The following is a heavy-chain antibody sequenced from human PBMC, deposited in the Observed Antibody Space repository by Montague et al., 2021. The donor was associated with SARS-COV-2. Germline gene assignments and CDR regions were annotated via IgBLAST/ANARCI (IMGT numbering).Heavy chain of an antibody. D-gene: IGHD3-16*01. CDR1: GGSISRYF. Sequence: SETLSLTCTVSGGSISRYFWNWIRQTPGKGLEWMGYVHDIESSIYNPSLQSRITILLDTPKNQFSLRLNVVTAADTAVYYCAKVTLGGRDGRTRQYDGLDSWGQGILVTVSS. CDR2: VHDIESS. V-gene: IGHV4-59*01. CDR3: AKVTLGGRDGRTRQYDGLDS. J-gene: IGHJ4*02.